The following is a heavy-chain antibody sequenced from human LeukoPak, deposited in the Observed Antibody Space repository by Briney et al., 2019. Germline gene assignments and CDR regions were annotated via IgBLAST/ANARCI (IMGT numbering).Heavy chain of an antibody. V-gene: IGHV3-53*01. D-gene: IGHD6-13*01. Sequence: GGSLRLSCAASGFTVSSNYMSWVRQAPGKGLEWVSVIYSGGSTYYADSVKGRFTISRDNSKNTLYLQMNSLRAEDTAVYYCARDRGYSSSWYWGNAFDIWGQGTMVTVSS. CDR1: GFTVSSNY. J-gene: IGHJ3*02. CDR2: IYSGGST. CDR3: ARDRGYSSSWYWGNAFDI.